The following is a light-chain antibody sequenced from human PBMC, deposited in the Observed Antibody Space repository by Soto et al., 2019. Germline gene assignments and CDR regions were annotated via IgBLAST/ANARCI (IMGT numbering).Light chain of an antibody. Sequence: EIVMTQSPATLSVSPGERATLSCRASQSVSSNFAWHQQKPGQAPRLLIYGASTRATGIPARFSGSGSGTEFTLTISSLQSEDFAVYYGQQYNNWPPRTFGQGTKVEIK. V-gene: IGKV3-15*01. CDR3: QQYNNWPPRT. CDR2: GAS. CDR1: QSVSSN. J-gene: IGKJ1*01.